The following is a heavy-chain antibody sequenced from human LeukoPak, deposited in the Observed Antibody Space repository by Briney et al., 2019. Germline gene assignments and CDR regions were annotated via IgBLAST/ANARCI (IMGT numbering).Heavy chain of an antibody. J-gene: IGHJ4*02. CDR1: GFTFNSYW. CDR3: ASSKDFYFDY. CDR2: IKQDGSEK. Sequence: GGPLRLSCAASGFTFNSYWMSWVRQAPGKGLEWVANIKQDGSEKYYVDSVKGRFTISRDNAKKSLYLQINSLRAEDTAVYYCASSKDFYFDYWGQGTLVTVSS. V-gene: IGHV3-7*03.